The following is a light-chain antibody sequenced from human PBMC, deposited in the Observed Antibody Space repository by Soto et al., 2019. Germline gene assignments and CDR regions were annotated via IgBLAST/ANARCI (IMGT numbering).Light chain of an antibody. J-gene: IGLJ1*01. CDR2: DVS. Sequence: QSSLTERGSVSECPGRSITISCTGTSSDVGGYNYVSWYQQHPGKAPKLMIYDVSNRPSGVSNRFSGSKSGNTASLTISGLQAEDEADYYCSSYTSSSPSYVFGTGTKVTVL. CDR1: SSDVGGYNY. CDR3: SSYTSSSPSYV. V-gene: IGLV2-14*01.